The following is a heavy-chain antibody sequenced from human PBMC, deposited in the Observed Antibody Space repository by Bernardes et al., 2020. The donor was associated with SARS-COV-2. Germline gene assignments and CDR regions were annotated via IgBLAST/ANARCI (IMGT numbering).Heavy chain of an antibody. CDR3: ARQYGSGSYNWFDP. CDR2: IYYSGST. CDR1: GGSISSYY. V-gene: IGHV4-59*08. J-gene: IGHJ5*02. Sequence: SKTLFLTCTVSGGSISSYYWSWIRQPPGKGLEWIGYIYYSGSTNYNPSLKSRVTISVDTSKNQFSLKLSSVTAADTAVYYCARQYGSGSYNWFDPWGQGTLVTVSA. D-gene: IGHD3-10*01.